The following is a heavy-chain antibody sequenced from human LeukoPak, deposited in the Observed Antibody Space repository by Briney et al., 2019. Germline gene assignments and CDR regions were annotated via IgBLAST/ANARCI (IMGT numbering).Heavy chain of an antibody. CDR1: GFTFISYG. CDR2: IGGYDGDR. D-gene: IGHD3-22*01. J-gene: IGHJ4*02. CDR3: ARDLWSVYDSSGYYRDFDY. Sequence: GASVKVSCKASGFTFISYGFSWVRQAPGQGLEWVGWIGGYDGDRHYAEKPQGRVTITTDTSTSTAYMELRSLRSDDTAVYYCARDLWSVYDSSGYYRDFDYWGQGTLVTVSP. V-gene: IGHV1-18*01.